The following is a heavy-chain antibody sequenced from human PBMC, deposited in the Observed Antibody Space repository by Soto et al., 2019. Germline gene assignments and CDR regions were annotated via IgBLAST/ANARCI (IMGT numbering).Heavy chain of an antibody. CDR2: ISGSGVT. CDR1: GDSIIRSF. J-gene: IGHJ3*02. CDR3: ARGAGVFSGPDSFDI. D-gene: IGHD2-15*01. V-gene: IGHV4-59*01. Sequence: QVQLQESGPRLVKSSETLSLVCSVSGDSIIRSFWGWIRQSPGKGLQYIGYISGSGVTDYDPSIKPRVIIPVDTAKTQFSIQLRCVTAADTAVYYCARGAGVFSGPDSFDIWGQGTMVTVSS.